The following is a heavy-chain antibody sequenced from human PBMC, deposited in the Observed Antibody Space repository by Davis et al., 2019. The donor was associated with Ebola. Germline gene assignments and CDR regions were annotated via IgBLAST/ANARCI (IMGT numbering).Heavy chain of an antibody. J-gene: IGHJ3*01. CDR1: GEPPNGGGYS. CDR2: IYDTGST. D-gene: IGHD3-3*01. V-gene: IGHV4-30-4*07. CDR3: ARARPMNRFHDALDL. Sequence: SETLSLTCTVSGEPPNGGGYSWTWIRLPPGKGLEYIGYIYDTGSTFYSPSLRGRPTISFDTSKNHVSLRLTSVTAADTAIYYCARARPMNRFHDALDLWGQGTMVTVSS.